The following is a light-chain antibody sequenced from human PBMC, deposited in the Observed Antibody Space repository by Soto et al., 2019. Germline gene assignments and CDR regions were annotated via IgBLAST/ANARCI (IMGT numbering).Light chain of an antibody. Sequence: DIQMTQSPSSLSASVVDRVTFTFRASEDISSYLVWYQQKPGAAPKLLIYAASALHSGVPSRFSGSGSGTDFTLTISSLHPEDFAVYFCQQFKNYPITFGQGTRLEIK. CDR3: QQFKNYPIT. J-gene: IGKJ5*01. CDR2: AAS. CDR1: EDISSY. V-gene: IGKV1-9*01.